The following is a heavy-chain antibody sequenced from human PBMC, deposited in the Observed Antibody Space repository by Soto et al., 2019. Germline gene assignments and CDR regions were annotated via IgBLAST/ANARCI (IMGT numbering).Heavy chain of an antibody. CDR3: ARDRTRYYGMDV. CDR1: GFTFSSYG. D-gene: IGHD1-1*01. J-gene: IGHJ6*02. CDR2: IWYDGSNK. Sequence: QVQLVESGGGVVQPGRSLRLSCAASGFTFSSYGMHWVRQAPGKGLEWVAVIWYDGSNKYYADSVKGRFTISRDNSKKTLYLQMNSLRAEDTAVYYCARDRTRYYGMDVWGQGTTVTVSS. V-gene: IGHV3-33*01.